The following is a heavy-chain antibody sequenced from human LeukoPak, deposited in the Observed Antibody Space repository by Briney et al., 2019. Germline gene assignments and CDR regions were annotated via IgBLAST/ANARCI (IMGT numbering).Heavy chain of an antibody. D-gene: IGHD3-3*01. V-gene: IGHV3-21*01. CDR1: GFSLSNYA. J-gene: IGHJ4*02. CDR2: ISSANSHI. CDR3: ARDLMRFLEWVN. Sequence: GGSPRLSCVVSGFSLSNYAMNWVRQAPGKGPEWVSYISSANSHIYYADSVKGRFIISRDNAKNSLYLQMNSLRAEDTAVYYCARDLMRFLEWVNWGQGTLVTVSS.